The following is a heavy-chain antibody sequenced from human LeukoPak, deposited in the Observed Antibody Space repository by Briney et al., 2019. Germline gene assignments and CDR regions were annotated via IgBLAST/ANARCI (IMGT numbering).Heavy chain of an antibody. V-gene: IGHV4-59*01. CDR2: IYYSGST. CDR3: ARAEPLYYYGMDV. Sequence: SETLPLTCTVSSGSISSYYWSWIRQPPGKGLEWIGYIYYSGSTNYNPSLKSRVTISVDTSKNQFSLKLSSVTAADTAVYYCARAEPLYYYGMDVWGKGTTVTVSS. J-gene: IGHJ6*04. CDR1: SGSISSYY.